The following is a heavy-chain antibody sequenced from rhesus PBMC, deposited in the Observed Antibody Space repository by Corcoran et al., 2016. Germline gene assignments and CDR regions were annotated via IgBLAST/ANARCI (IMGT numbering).Heavy chain of an antibody. V-gene: IGHV4S10*01. CDR3: ARGGYSYSFDY. CDR2: IYGSSTRT. J-gene: IGHJ4*01. CDR1: GGSISDSYR. D-gene: IGHD5-12*01. Sequence: QVQLQESGPGVVKPSETLSLTCAVSGGSISDSYRWSWIRQPPGKGLEWIGYIYGSSTRTNYNPSLKSRVTISKDPSKNQFSLKLSSVTAADTAVYYCARGGYSYSFDYWGQGVLVTVSS.